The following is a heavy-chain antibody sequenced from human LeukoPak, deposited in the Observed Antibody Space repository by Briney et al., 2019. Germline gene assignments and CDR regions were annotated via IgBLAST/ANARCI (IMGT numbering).Heavy chain of an antibody. Sequence: PGGSLRLSCSASGFTVSSYAMSWVGQAPGQWLHWFSPFSGSGGSTYYADSVKGRFTISRDNSKNTLYLQMNSLRAEDTAVYYCARDVFGYCSSTSCSPSDYWGQGTLVTVSS. J-gene: IGHJ4*02. CDR1: GFTVSSYA. V-gene: IGHV3-23*01. CDR3: ARDVFGYCSSTSCSPSDY. CDR2: FSGSGGST. D-gene: IGHD2-2*01.